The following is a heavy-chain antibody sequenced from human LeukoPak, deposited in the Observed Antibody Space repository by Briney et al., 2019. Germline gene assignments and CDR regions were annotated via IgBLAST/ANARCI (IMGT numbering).Heavy chain of an antibody. CDR3: ARGLRSSAPFDY. V-gene: IGHV4-34*01. J-gene: IGHJ4*02. Sequence: SETLSLTCAVYGGSFSGYYWSWIRQPPGKGLEWIGEINHSGSTNYNPSLKSRVTISVDTSKNQFSLELSSVTAADTAVYYCARGLRSSAPFDYWGQGTLVTVSS. CDR2: INHSGST. CDR1: GGSFSGYY. D-gene: IGHD6-6*01.